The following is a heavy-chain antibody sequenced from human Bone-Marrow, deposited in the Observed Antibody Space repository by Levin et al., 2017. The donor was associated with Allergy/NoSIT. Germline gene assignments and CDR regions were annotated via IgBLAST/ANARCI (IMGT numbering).Heavy chain of an antibody. J-gene: IGHJ6*02. CDR1: GFTFSSHA. D-gene: IGHD6-13*01. Sequence: GESLKISCAASGFTFSSHAMHWVRQAPGKGLEWVSVISSDGSNKDYADSVKGRFTISRDNSKKKLYLQMNFLRAEDRAVYFCARNQIAAADFGMDVWGQGTTVTVSS. CDR3: ARNQIAAADFGMDV. V-gene: IGHV3-30-3*01. CDR2: ISSDGSNK.